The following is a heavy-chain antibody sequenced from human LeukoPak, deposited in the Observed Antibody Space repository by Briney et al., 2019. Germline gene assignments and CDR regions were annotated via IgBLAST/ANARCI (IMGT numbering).Heavy chain of an antibody. CDR1: GFTFSSYS. D-gene: IGHD6-13*01. CDR2: ISSRSSYI. CDR3: ARVLAAAGTLHFDH. Sequence: GGSLRLSCAASGFTFSSYSMNRVRQAPGKGLEWVSSISSRSSYIYYTDSVKGRFTISRDDAKNSLNLQMNSLSAEDTALYYCARVLAAAGTLHFDHWGQGVLVSVSS. J-gene: IGHJ4*02. V-gene: IGHV3-21*01.